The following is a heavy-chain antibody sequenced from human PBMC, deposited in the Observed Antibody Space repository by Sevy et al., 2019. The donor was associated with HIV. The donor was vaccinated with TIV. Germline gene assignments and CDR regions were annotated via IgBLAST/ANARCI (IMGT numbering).Heavy chain of an antibody. Sequence: GGSLRLSCAASGFTFNNYAMHWVRQAPGKGLEWVAVISYDGSNKSYADSVKGRFTISRDNSKNKLYLQMNSLRAEDTAVYYCARDFAAAGTYYFDYWGQGTLVTVSS. D-gene: IGHD6-13*01. J-gene: IGHJ4*02. CDR3: ARDFAAAGTYYFDY. CDR2: ISYDGSNK. V-gene: IGHV3-30-3*01. CDR1: GFTFNNYA.